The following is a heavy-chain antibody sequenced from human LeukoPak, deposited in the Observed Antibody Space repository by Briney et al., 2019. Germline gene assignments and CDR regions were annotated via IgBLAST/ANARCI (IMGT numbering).Heavy chain of an antibody. V-gene: IGHV4-34*01. Sequence: PSETLSLTCAVYGGSFSGYYWSWIRQPPGKGLEWIGSIYYSGSTYYNPSLKSRVTISVDTSKNQFSLKLSSVTAADTAVYYCAREPAVAGTFSWDYWGQGTLVTVSS. CDR3: AREPAVAGTFSWDY. D-gene: IGHD6-19*01. CDR1: GGSFSGYY. J-gene: IGHJ4*02. CDR2: IYYSGST.